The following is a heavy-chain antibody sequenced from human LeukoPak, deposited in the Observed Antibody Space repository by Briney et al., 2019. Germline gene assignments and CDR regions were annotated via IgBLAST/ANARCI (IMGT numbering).Heavy chain of an antibody. V-gene: IGHV5-51*01. Sequence: GESLKISCKGSGYSFSNYWIGWVRQMPGKGLEWMGIIYPGDSNTRYSPSFQGQVTISADKSISTAYLQWAGPKASDTAMYYCARLTTVTTPFDYWGQGTLVTVSS. CDR2: IYPGDSNT. CDR3: ARLTTVTTPFDY. D-gene: IGHD4-17*01. J-gene: IGHJ4*02. CDR1: GYSFSNYW.